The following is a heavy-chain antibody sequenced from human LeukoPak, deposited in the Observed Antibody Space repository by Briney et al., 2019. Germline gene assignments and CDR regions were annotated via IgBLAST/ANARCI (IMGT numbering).Heavy chain of an antibody. V-gene: IGHV5-51*01. CDR3: ARHVSSHYYFDY. J-gene: IGHJ4*02. CDR2: IYPDDSDT. D-gene: IGHD6-13*01. Sequence: GESLKISCKGSGYSFTSYWIGWVRQMPGKGLEWMGLIYPDDSDTRYSPSFQGQVTISADKSISTAYLQWSSLKASDSATYYCARHVSSHYYFDYWGQGILVTVSS. CDR1: GYSFTSYW.